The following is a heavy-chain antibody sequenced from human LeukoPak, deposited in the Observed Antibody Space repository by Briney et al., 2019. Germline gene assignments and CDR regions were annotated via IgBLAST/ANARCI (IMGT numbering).Heavy chain of an antibody. V-gene: IGHV4-39*02. J-gene: IGHJ4*02. D-gene: IGHD6-19*01. CDR1: GGSIISSTYY. CDR2: IFYSGST. Sequence: SETLSLTCTVSGGSIISSTYYWGWIRQPPGKGLEWIGSIFYSGSTYYNPSLKSRVSISVDTSKNQFSLKLSSVTAADTAVYYCARDVAVAGFYYFDYWGQGTLVTVSS. CDR3: ARDVAVAGFYYFDY.